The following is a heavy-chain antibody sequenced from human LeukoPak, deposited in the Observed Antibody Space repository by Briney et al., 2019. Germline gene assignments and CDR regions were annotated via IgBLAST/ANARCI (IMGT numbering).Heavy chain of an antibody. CDR2: IYTSGST. D-gene: IGHD1-26*01. V-gene: IGHV4-4*07. Sequence: SETLSLTCTVSGGSISSNYWTWIRQPAGKGLEWIGRIYTSGSTNYNPSLKSRVTISVDTSKNQFSLKLSSVTAADTAVYYCARHNGGSHFSDFDYWGQGTLVTVSS. J-gene: IGHJ4*02. CDR1: GGSISSNY. CDR3: ARHNGGSHFSDFDY.